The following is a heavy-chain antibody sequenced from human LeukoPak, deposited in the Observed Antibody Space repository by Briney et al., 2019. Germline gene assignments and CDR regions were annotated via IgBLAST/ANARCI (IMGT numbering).Heavy chain of an antibody. J-gene: IGHJ4*02. D-gene: IGHD3-22*01. CDR2: ISWNSGSI. Sequence: PGRSLRLSCAASGFTFDDYAMHWVRQAPGKGLEWVSGISWNSGSIGYADSVKGRFTISRDNPRNTLYMQMNSLRAEDTAVYYCAIMHRYYDGSGYWVQWGQGTLVTVSS. CDR3: AIMHRYYDGSGYWVQ. CDR1: GFTFDDYA. V-gene: IGHV3-9*01.